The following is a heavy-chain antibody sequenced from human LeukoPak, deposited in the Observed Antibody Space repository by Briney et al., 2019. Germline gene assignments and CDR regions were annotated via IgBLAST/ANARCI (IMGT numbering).Heavy chain of an antibody. J-gene: IGHJ6*03. CDR3: ARGDCSSTICYSPMDV. V-gene: IGHV4-4*02. CDR1: GGSISSSNW. CDR2: IYHSGST. D-gene: IGHD2-2*01. Sequence: PSETLSLTCAVSGGSISSSNWWSWVRQPPGKGLEWIGEIYHSGSTNYNPSLKSRVTISVDTSKNQFSLKVNSVTAADTALYYCARGDCSSTICYSPMDVWGKGTTVTVSS.